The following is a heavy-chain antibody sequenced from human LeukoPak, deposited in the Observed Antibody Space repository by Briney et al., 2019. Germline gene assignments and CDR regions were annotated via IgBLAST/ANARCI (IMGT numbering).Heavy chain of an antibody. CDR1: GFIFSSYA. D-gene: IGHD6-6*01. Sequence: PGGSLRLSCAASGFIFSSYAMTWVRQGPREELEWVSTIYPSGSDTYYADSVMGRFTISRDNSKNTLYLQMNGLRAEDTGVYYCAKGSSSSNYYYGMDVWGQGTTVTVSS. J-gene: IGHJ6*02. V-gene: IGHV3-23*01. CDR2: IYPSGSDT. CDR3: AKGSSSSNYYYGMDV.